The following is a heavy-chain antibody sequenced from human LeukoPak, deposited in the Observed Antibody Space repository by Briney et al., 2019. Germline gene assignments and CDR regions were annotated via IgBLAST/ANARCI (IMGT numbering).Heavy chain of an antibody. V-gene: IGHV3-7*01. CDR2: IKQDGSEK. D-gene: IGHD5/OR15-5a*01. CDR3: ATYNSVNAREFQY. J-gene: IGHJ1*01. CDR1: GFTFSSYW. Sequence: GGSLRLPCAASGFTFSSYWMGWVRQAPGKGLEWVANIKQDGSEKYYVDSVKGRFTISRDNAKNSLYLQMNSLGGDDTAIYYCATYNSVNAREFQYWGQGTLVTVPS.